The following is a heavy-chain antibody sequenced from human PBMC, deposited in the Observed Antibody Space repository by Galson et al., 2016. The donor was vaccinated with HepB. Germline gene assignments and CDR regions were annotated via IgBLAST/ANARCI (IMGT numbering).Heavy chain of an antibody. V-gene: IGHV3-74*01. J-gene: IGHJ3*02. Sequence: SLRLSCAASAFTFGAYPMHWVRQAPGKGLVWISRIFTDGSGTLYADSVKGRFTISRDNAKNTLFLQMNSLRADDTAVYYCGRGSKYGFDMWGQGTMVTVSS. CDR3: GRGSKYGFDM. CDR1: AFTFGAYP. CDR2: IFTDGSGT.